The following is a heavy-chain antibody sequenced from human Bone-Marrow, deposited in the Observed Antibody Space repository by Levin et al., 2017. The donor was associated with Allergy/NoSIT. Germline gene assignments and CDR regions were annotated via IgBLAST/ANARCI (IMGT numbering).Heavy chain of an antibody. CDR2: INPDGSEK. CDR3: AGWGDSRNP. D-gene: IGHD2-21*02. J-gene: IGHJ5*02. Sequence: SGESLKISCAASGFSFHSYWMNWVRQAPGKGLEWVANINPDGSEKRYVDSVRGRVTISRDNAKNLLYLQMNSLRVEDMGVYYCAGWGDSRNPWGQGSLVTVAS. V-gene: IGHV3-7*01. CDR1: GFSFHSYW.